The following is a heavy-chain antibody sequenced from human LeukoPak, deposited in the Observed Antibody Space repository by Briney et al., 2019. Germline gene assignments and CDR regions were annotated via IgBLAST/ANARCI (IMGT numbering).Heavy chain of an antibody. J-gene: IGHJ4*02. CDR3: AREGWLGYGDYVSDY. CDR2: IIPILGIA. CDR1: GGTFSSYA. V-gene: IGHV1-69*04. D-gene: IGHD4-17*01. Sequence: SVKVSCKASGGTFSSYAISWVRRAPGQGLEWMGRIIPILGIANYAQKFQGRVTITADKSTSTAYMELSSLRSEDTAVYYCAREGWLGYGDYVSDYWGQGTLVTVSS.